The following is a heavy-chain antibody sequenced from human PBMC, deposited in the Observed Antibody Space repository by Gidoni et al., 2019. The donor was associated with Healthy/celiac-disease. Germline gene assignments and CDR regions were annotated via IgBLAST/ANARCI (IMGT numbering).Heavy chain of an antibody. CDR1: GFSFSNAW. CDR2: IKRKTDGGKT. J-gene: IGHJ4*02. CDR3: TTIAAAGTNY. Sequence: EVQLVESGVGLVKPGGSLRLSCAASGFSFSNAWMSWVRQAPGKGLEWVGRIKRKTDGGKTDYAAPVKGRFTISRDDSKNTLYLQMNSLKTEDTAVYYCTTIAAAGTNYWGQGTLVTVSS. V-gene: IGHV3-15*01. D-gene: IGHD6-13*01.